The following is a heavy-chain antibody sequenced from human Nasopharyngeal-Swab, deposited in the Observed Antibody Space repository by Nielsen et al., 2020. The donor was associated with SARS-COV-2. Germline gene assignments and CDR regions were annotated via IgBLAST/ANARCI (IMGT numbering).Heavy chain of an antibody. V-gene: IGHV4-39*07. CDR1: GGSISSSSYY. CDR3: ARRARFDFWSGHGAFDI. Sequence: SETLPLTCTVSGGSISSSSYYWGWIRQPPGKGLEWIGSIYYSGNTYYNPSLKSRVTISVDTSKNQFSLKLSSVTAADTAVYYCARRARFDFWSGHGAFDIWGQGTMVTVSS. D-gene: IGHD3-3*01. J-gene: IGHJ3*02. CDR2: IYYSGNT.